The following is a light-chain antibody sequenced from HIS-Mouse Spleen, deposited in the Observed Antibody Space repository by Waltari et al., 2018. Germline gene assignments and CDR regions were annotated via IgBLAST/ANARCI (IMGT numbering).Light chain of an antibody. J-gene: IGKJ4*01. Sequence: EIVLTQSPGTLSLSPGERATLSYRASQSVSSSYLAWYQQKPGQAPRLLIYGASSRATGIPDRFSGSGSGTDFTLTISRLEPEDFAVYYCQQYGSSPPEVSFGGGTKVEIK. CDR3: QQYGSSPPEVS. V-gene: IGKV3-20*01. CDR1: QSVSSSY. CDR2: GAS.